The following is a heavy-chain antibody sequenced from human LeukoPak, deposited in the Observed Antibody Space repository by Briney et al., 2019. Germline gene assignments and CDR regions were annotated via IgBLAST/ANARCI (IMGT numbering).Heavy chain of an antibody. CDR3: SKDATGGYYGLEP. J-gene: IGHJ5*02. CDR1: GFTFSNYG. Sequence: PGGSLRLSCRASGFTFSNYGMLWVRQAPGKGLEWVAFIRYDGSNKFYADSVKGRVTISRDNSKNTLYLQMNSLRGEDTAIYYCSKDATGGYYGLEPWGQGTLVTVYS. CDR2: IRYDGSNK. V-gene: IGHV3-30*02. D-gene: IGHD1-26*01.